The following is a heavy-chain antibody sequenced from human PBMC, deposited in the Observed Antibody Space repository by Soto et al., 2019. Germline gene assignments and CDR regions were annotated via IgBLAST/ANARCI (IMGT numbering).Heavy chain of an antibody. CDR1: GFTFSTSS. J-gene: IGHJ4*02. CDR2: IGSSSSPI. D-gene: IGHD2-2*01. Sequence: PGGSLRLSCAASGFTFSTSSMNWVRQTPGKGLEWVSYIGSSSSPIYYADSVKGRFTISRDNAESSLYLQMDSLRAEDTAAYYCARGSTSQSGLIDNWGQGTLVTVSS. V-gene: IGHV3-48*01. CDR3: ARGSTSQSGLIDN.